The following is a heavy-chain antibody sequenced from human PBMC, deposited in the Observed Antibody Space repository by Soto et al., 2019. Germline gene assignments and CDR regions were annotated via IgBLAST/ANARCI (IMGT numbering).Heavy chain of an antibody. V-gene: IGHV3-21*01. CDR3: ARESEDLTSNFDY. CDR2: ISKSSSLI. Sequence: EVQLVESGGGLVKPGGSLRLSCVGSGFIFSSFTMTWVRQAPGMGLQYLASISKSSSLIYYADSVRGRFIISRDNSKDSVFLQMYSLRAEDTAMYYCARESEDLTSNFDYWGQGTLVTVSS. J-gene: IGHJ4*02. CDR1: GFIFSSFT.